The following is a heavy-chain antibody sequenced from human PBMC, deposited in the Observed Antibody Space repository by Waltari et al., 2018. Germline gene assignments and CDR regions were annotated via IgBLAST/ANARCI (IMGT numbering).Heavy chain of an antibody. CDR2: IKKDGSEE. D-gene: IGHD3-22*01. J-gene: IGHJ3*02. Sequence: EVQLVESGGGLVQPGGSLRLSCAASGFTLSSYWMSWVRQAPWKGLEWVANIKKDGSEEYYVDSVRGRFTISRDNAKNSLYLQMNSLRPEDTAVYYCARDQWFAFDIWGQGTMVTVSS. CDR1: GFTLSSYW. CDR3: ARDQWFAFDI. V-gene: IGHV3-7*01.